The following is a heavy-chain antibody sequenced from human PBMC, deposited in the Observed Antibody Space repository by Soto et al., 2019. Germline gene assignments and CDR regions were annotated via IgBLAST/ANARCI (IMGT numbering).Heavy chain of an antibody. V-gene: IGHV4-59*12. CDR1: GGSMNSYY. D-gene: IGHD3-10*01. CDR2: IYHSGST. CDR3: ARSMARHGPRQNWFDHPPRFDP. Sequence: SETLSLTCPVSGGSMNSYYWSWVRQPPGKGLEWIGYIYHSGSTKYNPSLKSRLTISVDTSKSQFSLKLSSVTAADTAVYYCARSMARHGPRQNWFDHPPRFDPWGQGTLVTVSS. J-gene: IGHJ5*02.